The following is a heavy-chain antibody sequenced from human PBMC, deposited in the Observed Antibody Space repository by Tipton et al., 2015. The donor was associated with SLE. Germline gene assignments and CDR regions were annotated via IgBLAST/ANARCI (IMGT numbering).Heavy chain of an antibody. CDR3: ARAGHYGSSGYKYDGNDY. CDR2: IWFDGSNK. Sequence: SLRLSCAASGFTFSRYAMHWVRQAPGKGLEWVAVIWFDGSNKYYGDSVQGRFTISRDNAQNTLHLRMNSLRDADTAVYYCARAGHYGSSGYKYDGNDYWGRGTLVTVSS. V-gene: IGHV3-33*01. D-gene: IGHD3-22*01. J-gene: IGHJ4*02. CDR1: GFTFSRYA.